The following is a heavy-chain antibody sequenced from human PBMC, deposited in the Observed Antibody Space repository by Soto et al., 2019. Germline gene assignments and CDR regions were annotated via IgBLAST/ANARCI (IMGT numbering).Heavy chain of an antibody. V-gene: IGHV3-30*18. CDR3: AKSNQAATDAFDI. CDR2: ISYDGSNK. Sequence: GGSLRLSCAASGFTFSSYGMHWVRQAPGKGLEWVAVISYDGSNKYYADSVKGRFTISRDNSKNTLYLQMNSLRAEDTAVYYCAKSNQAATDAFDIWGQGTMVTVS. CDR1: GFTFSSYG. D-gene: IGHD6-13*01. J-gene: IGHJ3*02.